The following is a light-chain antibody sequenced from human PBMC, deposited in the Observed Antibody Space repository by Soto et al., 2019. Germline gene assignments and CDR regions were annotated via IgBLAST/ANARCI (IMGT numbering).Light chain of an antibody. J-gene: IGKJ1*01. CDR2: DVS. CDR1: QSVSNW. V-gene: IGKV1-5*01. Sequence: DIQMTQSPSTLPAPVGERVTITCRASQSVSNWLAWYQQKPGKAPKLLIYDVSSLESGVPSRFSGSGSGTEFILNISSLQPDDFATYYCQQYDSYSWTFDQGTKVGIK. CDR3: QQYDSYSWT.